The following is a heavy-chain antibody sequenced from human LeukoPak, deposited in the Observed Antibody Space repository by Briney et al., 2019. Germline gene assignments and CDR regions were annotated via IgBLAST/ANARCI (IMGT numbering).Heavy chain of an antibody. V-gene: IGHV3-7*05. Sequence: GGSLRLSCAASGFTFSRSWMSWVRQAPGKGLEWVANIKQDGSETYYVDSVKGRFTISRDNAKNSLYLQMNSLRVEDTAVYYCAREGTSDSYFGFRGQGTLVTVSS. CDR3: AREGTSDSYFGF. CDR1: GFTFSRSW. D-gene: IGHD2-21*01. J-gene: IGHJ4*02. CDR2: IKQDGSET.